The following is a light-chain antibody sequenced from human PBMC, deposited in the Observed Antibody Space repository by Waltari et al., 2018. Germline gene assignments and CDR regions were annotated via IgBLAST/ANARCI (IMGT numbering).Light chain of an antibody. V-gene: IGKV3-20*01. CDR3: QQYDTSPGT. J-gene: IGKJ2*01. CDR1: QSLKVAY. Sequence: EIVLTQSPGTLSLSPGEKAILSCRASQSLKVAYVAWYQQRSGQAPRLLIYGALYRAADIPDRFSGSGSGTDFTLTITRLEPEDVAVYYCQQYDTSPGTFGQGTKLEMK. CDR2: GAL.